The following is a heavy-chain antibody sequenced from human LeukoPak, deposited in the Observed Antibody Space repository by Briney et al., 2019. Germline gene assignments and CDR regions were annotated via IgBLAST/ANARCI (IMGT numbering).Heavy chain of an antibody. Sequence: GRSLRLSCTASGFTFGDYAMSWVRQAPGKGLEWVGFIRSKAYGGTTEYAASVKGRFTISRDDSKSIAYLQMNSLKTEDTAVYYCTFGVRGGYYYMDVWGKGTTVTVSS. J-gene: IGHJ6*03. CDR3: TFGVRGGYYYMDV. CDR2: IRSKAYGGTT. D-gene: IGHD3-10*01. V-gene: IGHV3-49*04. CDR1: GFTFGDYA.